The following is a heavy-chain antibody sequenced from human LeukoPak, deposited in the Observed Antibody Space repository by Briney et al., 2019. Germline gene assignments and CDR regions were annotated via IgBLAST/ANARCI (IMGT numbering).Heavy chain of an antibody. V-gene: IGHV4-39*01. J-gene: IGHJ5*01. CDR1: GGSISSSNYY. D-gene: IGHD6-19*01. Sequence: SETLSLTCAVSGGSISSSNYYWGWIRQPPGQGLEWIGSIYYSGNTYYNPSLKSRVTISVDTSKNQFSLKLSSVTATDTAVYYCARRRAGRDWFDSWGQGTLVTVSS. CDR2: IYYSGNT. CDR3: ARRRAGRDWFDS.